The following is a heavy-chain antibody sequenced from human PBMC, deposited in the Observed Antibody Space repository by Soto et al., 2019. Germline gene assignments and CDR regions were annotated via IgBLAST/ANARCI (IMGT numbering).Heavy chain of an antibody. CDR1: RYNVTSHW. CDR2: IDPTDSYT. Sequence: TGESLKISCKGSRYNVTSHWITWVRQMPGKGLEWMGRIDPTDSYTNYSPSFQGHVTISADMSINTAYLQWSSLKASDTAMYYCAATHPLYTTSRGGSYGMDVWGQGTMVTVSS. J-gene: IGHJ6*02. D-gene: IGHD2-2*02. CDR3: AATHPLYTTSRGGSYGMDV. V-gene: IGHV5-10-1*01.